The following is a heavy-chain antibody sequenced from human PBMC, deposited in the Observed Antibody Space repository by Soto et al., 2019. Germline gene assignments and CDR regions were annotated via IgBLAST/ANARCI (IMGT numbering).Heavy chain of an antibody. CDR2: INPNSGGT. CDR3: ARPQRDFWSMSDWFEP. J-gene: IGHJ5*02. Sequence: ASVKISCKASGYTFTGYYMHWVRQAPGQGLEWMGWINPNSGGTNYAQKFQGRVTMTRDTSISTAYMELSRLRSDDTAVYYCARPQRDFWSMSDWFEPWGEGTLVTVSS. V-gene: IGHV1-2*02. D-gene: IGHD3-3*01. CDR1: GYTFTGYY.